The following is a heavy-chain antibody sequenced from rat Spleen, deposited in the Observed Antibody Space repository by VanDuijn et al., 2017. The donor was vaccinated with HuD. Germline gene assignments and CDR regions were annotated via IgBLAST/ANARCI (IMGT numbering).Heavy chain of an antibody. J-gene: IGHJ2*01. CDR1: GFTFTDYY. Sequence: EVQLVESGGGLVQPGRSLNLSCAASGFTFTDYYMAWVRQAPTKGLEWVASISPSGGFTYYRDSVKGRFTVSRDNAKSTLYLQMNSLRSEDTATYYCTRGGAYFDYWGQGVMVTVSS. V-gene: IGHV5-25*01. CDR2: ISPSGGFT. CDR3: TRGGAYFDY.